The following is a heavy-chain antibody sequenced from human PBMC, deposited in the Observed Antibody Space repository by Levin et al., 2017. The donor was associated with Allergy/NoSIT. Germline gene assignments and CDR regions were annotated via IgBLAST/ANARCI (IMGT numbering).Heavy chain of an antibody. Sequence: GGSLRLSCVASGFTFSSYGMHWVRQAPGKGPEWVAIMWYDGSNQFYADSVKGRFTISRDDSKNTLYLQMNNLSGEDTAVYYCARDDLSKAVAGTLATFWGKGPLVTVSS. D-gene: IGHD6-19*01. V-gene: IGHV3-33*01. J-gene: IGHJ4*02. CDR1: GFTFSSYG. CDR3: ARDDLSKAVAGTLATF. CDR2: MWYDGSNQ.